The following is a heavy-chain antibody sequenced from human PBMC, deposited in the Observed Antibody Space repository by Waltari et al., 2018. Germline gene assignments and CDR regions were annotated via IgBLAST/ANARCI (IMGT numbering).Heavy chain of an antibody. D-gene: IGHD6-19*01. CDR3: ARETYSSGWDY. J-gene: IGHJ4*02. CDR1: GCSISSGSYY. CDR2: IYTSGST. Sequence: QVQLQESGPGLVKPSQTLSLTCTVSGCSISSGSYYWSWIRQPAGKGLEWIGRIYTSGSTNYNPSLKSRVTISVDTSKNQFSLKLSSVTAADTAVYYCARETYSSGWDYWGQGTLVTVSS. V-gene: IGHV4-61*02.